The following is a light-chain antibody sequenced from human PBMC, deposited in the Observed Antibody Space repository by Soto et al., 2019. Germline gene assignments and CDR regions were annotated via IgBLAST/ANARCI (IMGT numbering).Light chain of an antibody. CDR3: CSYAGSSTWV. J-gene: IGLJ3*02. V-gene: IGLV2-23*02. Sequence: QSALTQPASVSGSPGQSITISCTGTSSDVGSYNLVSWYQQHPGKAPKLMISEVTKRPSGISARFSGSKSGNTASLTISGLQAEDESDYYCCSYAGSSTWVFGGGTKVTV. CDR1: SSDVGSYNL. CDR2: EVT.